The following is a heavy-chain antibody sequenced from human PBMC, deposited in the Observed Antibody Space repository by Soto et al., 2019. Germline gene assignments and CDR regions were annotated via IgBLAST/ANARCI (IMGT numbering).Heavy chain of an antibody. CDR3: ARKGAAASYAHYYMDV. D-gene: IGHD6-13*01. J-gene: IGHJ6*03. CDR1: GGSIGAYD. CDR2: VYYSGNT. Sequence: SETLCLTCSVSGGSIGAYDGSWIRQPTGKGLEWIGYVYYSGNTNYNPSLESRVTISVDTSRNRFSLNLTSATAADTAVYYCARKGAAASYAHYYMDVWGRGTAVTVS. V-gene: IGHV4-59*01.